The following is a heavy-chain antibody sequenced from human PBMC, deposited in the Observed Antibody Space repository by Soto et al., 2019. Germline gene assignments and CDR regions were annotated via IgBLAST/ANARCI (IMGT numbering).Heavy chain of an antibody. CDR1: GGSVSSGSYY. V-gene: IGHV4-61*01. Sequence: QVQLQESGPGLVKPSETLSLTCTVSGGSVSSGSYYWSWIRQPPGKGLEWIGYIYYSGSTNYNPSHQRRVTIPVDTSKNQFPLKLSSGTAADTAVYYCARGIEGWYQGRYYYGMDVWGQGTTVTVSS. D-gene: IGHD6-19*01. J-gene: IGHJ6*02. CDR3: ARGIEGWYQGRYYYGMDV. CDR2: IYYSGST.